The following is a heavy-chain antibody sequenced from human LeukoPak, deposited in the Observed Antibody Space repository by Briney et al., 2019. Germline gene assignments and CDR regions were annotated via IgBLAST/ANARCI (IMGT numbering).Heavy chain of an antibody. CDR2: ISSSGNTI. CDR3: AKATGAYDILNPLDY. Sequence: GGSLRLSCAASGFTFSSYEMNWVRQAPGKGLEWVSYISSSGNTIYYADSVKGRFTISRDNAKNSLYLQMNSLRAEDTALYYCAKATGAYDILNPLDYWGQGTLVTVSS. J-gene: IGHJ4*02. CDR1: GFTFSSYE. D-gene: IGHD3-9*01. V-gene: IGHV3-48*03.